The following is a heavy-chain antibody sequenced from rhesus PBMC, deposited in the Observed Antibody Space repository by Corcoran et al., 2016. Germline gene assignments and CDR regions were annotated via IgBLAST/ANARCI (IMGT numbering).Heavy chain of an antibody. V-gene: IGHV5-2*01. CDR1: GYSFTSYW. J-gene: IGHJ6*01. Sequence: EVQLVQSEAEVKRPGESLQISCKTSGYSFTSYWISWACRMPGKGLEWRWANCPSDSDTRDSPSVQGQVTNSAYKTISTTCLQWSSLKASDSASYYCAKKWDAWGQGVVVTVSS. CDR3: AKKWDA. CDR2: NCPSDSDT.